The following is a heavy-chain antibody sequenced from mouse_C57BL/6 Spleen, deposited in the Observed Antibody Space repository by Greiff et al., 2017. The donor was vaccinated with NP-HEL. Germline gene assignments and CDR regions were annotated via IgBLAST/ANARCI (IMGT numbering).Heavy chain of an antibody. CDR3: ASITTVVAPYYFDY. CDR2: IYPGDGDT. CDR1: GYAFSSSW. D-gene: IGHD1-1*01. V-gene: IGHV1-82*01. Sequence: QVQLQQSGPELVKPGASVKISCKASGYAFSSSWMNWVKQRPGKGLEWIGRIYPGDGDTNYNGKFKGKATLTADKSSSTAYMQLSSLTSEDSAVYFCASITTVVAPYYFDYWGQGTTLTVSS. J-gene: IGHJ2*01.